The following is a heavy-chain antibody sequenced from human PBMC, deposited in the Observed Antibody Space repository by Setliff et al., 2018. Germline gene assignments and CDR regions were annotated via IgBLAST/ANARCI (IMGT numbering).Heavy chain of an antibody. Sequence: LSCAASGFTFDNYAMSWVRQAPGKGLEWVSAISGSGGSTYYADSVKGRFSISRDNSKSTLYLQMNSLRVEDTALYYCAKDDGSGTYYRKDYYYMDVWGKGTTVTVS. V-gene: IGHV3-23*01. CDR2: ISGSGGST. CDR3: AKDDGSGTYYRKDYYYMDV. J-gene: IGHJ6*03. D-gene: IGHD3-10*01. CDR1: GFTFDNYA.